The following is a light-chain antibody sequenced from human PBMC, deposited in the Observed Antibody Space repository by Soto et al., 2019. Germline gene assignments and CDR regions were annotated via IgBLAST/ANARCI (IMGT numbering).Light chain of an antibody. CDR3: CSYVGNYIYV. J-gene: IGLJ1*01. CDR2: DVS. Sequence: QSALTQPRSVSGSPGQSVTISCTGTTSNFVGDKYVAWYQQHPGKAPRLMIYDVSKRPSGVPDRFSGSKSGNTASLTISGLQAEDEPDYYCCSYVGNYIYVFGTGTKVTVL. CDR1: TSNFVGDKY. V-gene: IGLV2-11*01.